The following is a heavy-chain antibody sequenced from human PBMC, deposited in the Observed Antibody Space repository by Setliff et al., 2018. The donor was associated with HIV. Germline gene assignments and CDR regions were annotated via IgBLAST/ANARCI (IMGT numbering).Heavy chain of an antibody. Sequence: ASVKVSCKASGYTFTSYDINWVRQATGQGLEWMGWMNPNSGNTGYAQKFQGRVTMTRNTSISTAYMELSSLTSADTAVYYCASGKGVRGVIITGGLDVWGKGTTVTVS. CDR2: MNPNSGNT. CDR1: GYTFTSYD. J-gene: IGHJ6*03. V-gene: IGHV1-8*01. D-gene: IGHD3-10*01. CDR3: ASGKGVRGVIITGGLDV.